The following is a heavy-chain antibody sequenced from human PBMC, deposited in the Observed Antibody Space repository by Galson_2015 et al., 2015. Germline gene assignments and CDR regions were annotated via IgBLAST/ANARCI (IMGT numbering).Heavy chain of an antibody. J-gene: IGHJ4*02. CDR1: GFPFSSYP. CDR3: TRHLGIGSGSPEF. V-gene: IGHV3-21*01. CDR2: ISGRSTFI. D-gene: IGHD7-27*01. Sequence: SLRLSCAASGFPFSSYPMKWVRQAPGKGLQWVSSISGRSTFIFYSDSVKGRFTISRDNAKNSLSLQMNSLRGDDTAVYYCTRHLGIGSGSPEFRGQGTLVAVSS.